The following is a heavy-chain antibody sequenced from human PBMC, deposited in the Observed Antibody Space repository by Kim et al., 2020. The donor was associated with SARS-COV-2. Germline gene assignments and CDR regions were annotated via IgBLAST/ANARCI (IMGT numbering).Heavy chain of an antibody. CDR1: GYTFTSYA. CDR3: ARGVLRYFDWLLPADDAFDI. D-gene: IGHD3-9*01. V-gene: IGHV7-4-1*02. Sequence: ASVMVSCKASGYTFTSYAMNWVRQAPGQGLEWMGWINTNTGNPTYAQGFTGRFVFSLDTSVSTAYLQISSLKAEDTAVYYCARGVLRYFDWLLPADDAFDIWGQGTMVTVSS. J-gene: IGHJ3*02. CDR2: INTNTGNP.